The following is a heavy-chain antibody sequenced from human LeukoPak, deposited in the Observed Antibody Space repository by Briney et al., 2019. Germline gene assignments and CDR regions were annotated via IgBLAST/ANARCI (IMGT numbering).Heavy chain of an antibody. CDR2: INHSGST. CDR1: GGSFSGYY. Sequence: SETLSLTCAVYGGSFSGYYWSWIRQPPGKGLEWIGEINHSGSTNYNPSLKSRVTISVDTSKNQFSLKLSSVTAADTAVYYCARKTYSAFDPWGHGTLVTVSS. D-gene: IGHD1-26*01. V-gene: IGHV4-34*01. CDR3: ARKTYSAFDP. J-gene: IGHJ5*02.